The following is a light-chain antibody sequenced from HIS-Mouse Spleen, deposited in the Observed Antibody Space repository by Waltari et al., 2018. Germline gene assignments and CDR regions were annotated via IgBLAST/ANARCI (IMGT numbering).Light chain of an antibody. CDR3: AAWDDSLNGWV. CDR2: SNN. CDR1: SPNIGRPP. J-gene: IGLJ3*02. Sequence: QSVLTQPPSASGTPGQRVTIPCSVSSPNIGRPPLNWYQQLPGTAPKLLIYSNNQRRSGVPDRFSGSKSGTSASLAISGLQSEDEADYYCAAWDDSLNGWVFGGGTKLTVL. V-gene: IGLV1-44*01.